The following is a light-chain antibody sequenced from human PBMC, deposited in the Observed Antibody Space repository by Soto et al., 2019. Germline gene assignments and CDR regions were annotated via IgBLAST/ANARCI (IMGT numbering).Light chain of an antibody. CDR3: KQYNNWPPLT. V-gene: IGKV3-15*01. Sequence: EIVMTQSPATLSVSPGERATLSCSASQSVSSSVAWYQQKPGQAPRLLIYGASTRSTGIPARLSGSGSGTEFTLTNSRVQSEDFAVYYCKQYNNWPPLTFGGGTKVEIK. J-gene: IGKJ4*01. CDR1: QSVSSS. CDR2: GAS.